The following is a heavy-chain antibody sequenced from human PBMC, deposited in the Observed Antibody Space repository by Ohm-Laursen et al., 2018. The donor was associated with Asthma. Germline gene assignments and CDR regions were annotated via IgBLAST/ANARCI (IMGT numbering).Heavy chain of an antibody. CDR3: TRSCNTAGSCYGNFDS. CDR1: GLNFNSST. J-gene: IGHJ5*01. V-gene: IGHV3-30-3*01. D-gene: IGHD2-15*01. CDR2: MSYDGSNK. Sequence: SLRLSCSASGLNFNSSTMHWVRQAPGKGLEWVAVMSYDGSNKYYADSVKGRFTMSRDNSKNTLSLQMNSLRAEDTALYYCTRSCNTAGSCYGNFDSWGQGTLVIVSS.